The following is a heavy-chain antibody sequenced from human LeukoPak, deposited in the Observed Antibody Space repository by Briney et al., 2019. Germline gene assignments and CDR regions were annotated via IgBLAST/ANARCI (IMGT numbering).Heavy chain of an antibody. V-gene: IGHV4-39*01. J-gene: IGHJ4*02. CDR3: ARRGIPGYCSSTSCYNY. Sequence: SETLSLTCSVSGGSISSGTYYWSWIRQPPGKGLEWIGSIYYSGSTYYNPSLKSRVTISVDTSKNQFSLKLSSVTAADTAVYYCARRGIPGYCSSTSCYNYWGQGTLVTVSS. CDR2: IYYSGST. CDR1: GGSISSGTYY. D-gene: IGHD2-2*02.